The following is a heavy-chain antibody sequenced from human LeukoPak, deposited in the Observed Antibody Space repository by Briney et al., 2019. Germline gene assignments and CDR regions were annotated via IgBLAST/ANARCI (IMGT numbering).Heavy chain of an antibody. V-gene: IGHV4-39*07. CDR1: GGSISSSSYY. Sequence: SETLSLTCTVSGGSISSSSYYWGWIRQPPGKGLEWIGSIYYRGSTYYNPSLKSRVTISVDTSKNQFSLKLSSVTAADTAVYYCAGLSGYDYYYYMDVWGKGTTVTVSS. D-gene: IGHD5-12*01. J-gene: IGHJ6*03. CDR3: AGLSGYDYYYYMDV. CDR2: IYYRGST.